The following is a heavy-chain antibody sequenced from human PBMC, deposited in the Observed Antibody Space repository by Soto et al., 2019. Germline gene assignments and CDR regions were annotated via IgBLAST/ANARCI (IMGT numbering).Heavy chain of an antibody. J-gene: IGHJ5*02. CDR2: IYYSGST. CDR3: ASVIRFLEWNNWFDP. Sequence: PSETLSLTCTVSGGSISSCDYYWSWIRQPPGKGLEWIGYIYYSGSTYYNPSLKSRVTISVDTSKNQFSLKLSSVTAADTAVYYCASVIRFLEWNNWFDPWGQGTLVTVSS. V-gene: IGHV4-30-4*01. D-gene: IGHD3-3*01. CDR1: GGSISSCDYY.